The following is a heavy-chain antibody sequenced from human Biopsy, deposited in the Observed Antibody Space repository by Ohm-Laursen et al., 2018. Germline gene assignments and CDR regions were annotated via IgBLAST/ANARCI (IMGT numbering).Heavy chain of an antibody. V-gene: IGHV1-18*04. CDR3: ARDRFPHVTIFGLVTLEY. D-gene: IGHD3-3*01. CDR2: ITAYNGDA. CDR1: GFTFTGYY. J-gene: IGHJ4*02. Sequence: SVKVSCKTSGFTFTGYYIHWVRQAPGQGLEWMGWITAYNGDANYAQNLQGRVTMTTDTSTSTAYMELRSLRSDGTAVYYCARDRFPHVTIFGLVTLEYWGQGTLVTVSS.